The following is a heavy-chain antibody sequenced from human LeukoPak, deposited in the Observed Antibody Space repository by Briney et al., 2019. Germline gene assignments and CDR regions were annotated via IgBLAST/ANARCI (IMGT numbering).Heavy chain of an antibody. V-gene: IGHV1-69*13. CDR2: IIPIFGTA. D-gene: IGHD3-22*01. CDR1: GYTFTSYG. CDR3: ARSPRPQRWTMIVVVTTYFDY. Sequence: SVKVSCKASGYTFTSYGISWVRQAPGQGLEWMGGIIPIFGTANYAQKFQGRVTITADESTSTAYMELSSLRSEDTAVYYCARSPRPQRWTMIVVVTTYFDYWGQGTLVTVSS. J-gene: IGHJ4*02.